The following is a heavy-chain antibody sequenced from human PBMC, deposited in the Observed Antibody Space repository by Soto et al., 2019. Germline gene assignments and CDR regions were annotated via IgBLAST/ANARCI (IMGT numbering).Heavy chain of an antibody. J-gene: IGHJ6*03. CDR1: GYTFTSYD. CDR2: MNPNSGNT. D-gene: IGHD1-26*01. V-gene: IGHV1-8*01. Sequence: ASVKVSCKASGYTFTSYDINWVRQATGQGLEWMGWMNPNSGNTGYAQKFQGRVTMTRNTSISTAYMELSSLRSEDTAVYYCARGPTPRIVTLRPNQNYYYYMDVWGKGTTVTVSS. CDR3: ARGPTPRIVTLRPNQNYYYYMDV.